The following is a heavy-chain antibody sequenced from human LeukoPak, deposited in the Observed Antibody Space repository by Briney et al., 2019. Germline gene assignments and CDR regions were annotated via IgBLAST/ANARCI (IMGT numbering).Heavy chain of an antibody. Sequence: SETLSLTCAVYGGSFSGYYWSWIRQPPGKGLEWIGEINHSGSTNYNPSLKNRVTISVDTSKNQFSLKLSSVTAADTAVYYCARFRSSWFDPWGQGTLVTVSS. CDR2: INHSGST. CDR3: ARFRSSWFDP. D-gene: IGHD3-10*01. CDR1: GGSFSGYY. J-gene: IGHJ5*02. V-gene: IGHV4-34*01.